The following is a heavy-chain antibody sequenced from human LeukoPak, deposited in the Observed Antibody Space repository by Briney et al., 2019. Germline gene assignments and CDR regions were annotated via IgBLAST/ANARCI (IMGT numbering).Heavy chain of an antibody. CDR2: IYHSGST. CDR1: GYSISSGYY. Sequence: SETLSLTCAVSGYSISSGYYWGWIRQPPGKGLEWIGSIYHSGSTYYNPSLKSRVTISVDTSKNQFSLKLSSVTAADTAVYYCARAVGDHLDYWGQGILVTVSS. D-gene: IGHD2-21*01. V-gene: IGHV4-38-2*01. CDR3: ARAVGDHLDY. J-gene: IGHJ4*02.